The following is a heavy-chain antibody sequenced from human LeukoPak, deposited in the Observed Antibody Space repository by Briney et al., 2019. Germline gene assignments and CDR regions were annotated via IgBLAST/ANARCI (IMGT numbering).Heavy chain of an antibody. J-gene: IGHJ4*02. Sequence: GGSLRLSCAASGFTFSTYGMSWVRQAPGKGLEWVSGISGSGDNTHYADSVKGRFTISRDNSKNTLYLQMNSLRAEDTAVYYCAKPLYYYDSSGPTSYWGQGTLVTVSS. V-gene: IGHV3-23*01. D-gene: IGHD3-22*01. CDR2: ISGSGDNT. CDR3: AKPLYYYDSSGPTSY. CDR1: GFTFSTYG.